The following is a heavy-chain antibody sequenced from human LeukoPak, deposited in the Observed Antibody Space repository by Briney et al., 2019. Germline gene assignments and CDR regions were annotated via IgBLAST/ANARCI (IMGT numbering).Heavy chain of an antibody. CDR1: GFDFGAYE. V-gene: IGHV3-48*03. Sequence: GGSLRLSCAASGFDFGAYEMNWVRQAPGTGLEWVAYFAGSDTTTYYADSVKGRFTISRDNAKNSLYLQMNSLRAEDTALYYCTTLGYHLDSWGQGTLVTVSS. CDR3: TTLGYHLDS. J-gene: IGHJ4*02. CDR2: FAGSDTTT. D-gene: IGHD3-22*01.